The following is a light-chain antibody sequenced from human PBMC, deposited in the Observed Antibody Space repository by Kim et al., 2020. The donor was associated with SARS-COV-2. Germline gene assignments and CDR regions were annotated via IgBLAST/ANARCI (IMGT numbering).Light chain of an antibody. J-gene: IGKJ1*01. CDR1: QGVSSDS. Sequence: VVLTQSPGTLSLSPGERAILSCRASQGVSSDSLAWYQQKPGQTPRLLIYGASIRATGIPDRFSGSGSGTDFTLTINRLEPEDIAVYYCQQYGSSLRTFGQGTKVDIK. V-gene: IGKV3-20*01. CDR3: QQYGSSLRT. CDR2: GAS.